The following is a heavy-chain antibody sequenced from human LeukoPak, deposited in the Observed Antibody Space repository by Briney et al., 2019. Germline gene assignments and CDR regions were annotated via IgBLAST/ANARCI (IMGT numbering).Heavy chain of an antibody. J-gene: IGHJ3*02. CDR2: IYYSGST. CDR1: GGSISSYY. V-gene: IGHV4-59*05. CDR3: ARLPRGVVAFDI. Sequence: PSETLSLTCTVSGGSISSYYWSWIRQPAGKGLEWIGSIYYSGSTYYNPSLKSRVTISVDTSKNQFSLKLSSVTAADTAVYYCARLPRGVVAFDIWGQGTMVTVSS. D-gene: IGHD5-12*01.